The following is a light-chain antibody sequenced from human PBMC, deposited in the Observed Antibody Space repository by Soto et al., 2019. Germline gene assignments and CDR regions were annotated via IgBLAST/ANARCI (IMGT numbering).Light chain of an antibody. CDR1: QSVSSH. Sequence: EIVLTQSPATLSLSPGERATLSCRASQSVSSHLTWYQHKPGQAPRLLIYDASNRATGISARFSGSGSGTDFTLTISSLEPEDFAVYYCQQRTNWRLTFGGGTKVEIK. CDR3: QQRTNWRLT. V-gene: IGKV3-11*01. J-gene: IGKJ4*01. CDR2: DAS.